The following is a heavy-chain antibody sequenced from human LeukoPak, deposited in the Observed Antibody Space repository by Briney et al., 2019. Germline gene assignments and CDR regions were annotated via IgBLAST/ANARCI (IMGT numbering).Heavy chain of an antibody. Sequence: PSQTLSLTCTVSGGSVSSGDYYWSWIRQPPGKGLEWIGYIYYSGSTNYNPSLKSRVTISVDTSKNQFSLKLSSVTAADTAVYYCARHQRDVPDAFDIWGQGTMVTVSS. V-gene: IGHV4-30-4*01. CDR3: ARHQRDVPDAFDI. CDR2: IYYSGST. D-gene: IGHD6-25*01. CDR1: GGSVSSGDYY. J-gene: IGHJ3*02.